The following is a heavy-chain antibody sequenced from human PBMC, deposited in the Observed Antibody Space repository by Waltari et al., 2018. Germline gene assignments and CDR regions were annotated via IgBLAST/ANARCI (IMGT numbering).Heavy chain of an antibody. CDR1: GGTFSSYA. CDR3: AREYCSSTSCYRYFDL. J-gene: IGHJ2*01. V-gene: IGHV1-69*01. D-gene: IGHD2-2*01. CDR2: IIPIFGTA. Sequence: QVQLGQSGAEVKKPGSSVKVSCTASGGTFSSYAISWVRRAPGQGLEWMGGIIPIFGTANYAQKFQGRVTITADESTSTAYMELSSLRSEDMAVYYCAREYCSSTSCYRYFDLWGRGTLVTVSS.